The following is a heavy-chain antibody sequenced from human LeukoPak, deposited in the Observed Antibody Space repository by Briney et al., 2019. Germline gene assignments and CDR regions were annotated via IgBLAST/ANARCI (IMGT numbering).Heavy chain of an antibody. J-gene: IGHJ4*02. CDR2: IYYRGST. Sequence: SSETLSLTCNVSGGSISGDYWSWIRQPPGKGLEWIGYIYYRGSTNYNPSLESRVTISVDTAKNQFSLRLTSVTAVDSAVYYCRHTYGRLFDYGGPGILVTVSS. D-gene: IGHD5-18*01. CDR1: GGSISGDY. V-gene: IGHV4-59*03. CDR3: RHTYGRLFDY.